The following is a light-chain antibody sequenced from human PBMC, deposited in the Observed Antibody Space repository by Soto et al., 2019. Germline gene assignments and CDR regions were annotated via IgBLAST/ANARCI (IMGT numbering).Light chain of an antibody. V-gene: IGLV1-40*01. J-gene: IGLJ1*01. CDR1: SSNIGAGYD. CDR3: QSYDSSLSGYV. Sequence: QSVLTQPPSLSGAPGQRVTISCTGSSSNIGAGYDVHWYQQLPGTAPKLLIYGNSKRPSGVPDRFSGSKSGTSASLAITGLQAEDEADYYCQSYDSSLSGYVFGTGTKLTVL. CDR2: GNS.